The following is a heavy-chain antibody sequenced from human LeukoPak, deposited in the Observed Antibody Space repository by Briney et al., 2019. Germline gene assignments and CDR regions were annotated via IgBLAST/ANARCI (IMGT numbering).Heavy chain of an antibody. V-gene: IGHV3-48*04. D-gene: IGHD3-9*01. CDR1: GFTLSSHA. J-gene: IGHJ4*02. CDR3: ARGAYFDWLTK. Sequence: GGSLRLSCAASGFTLSSHAMYWVRQAPGQGLAWISYISSDSRSIFYADSVKGRFTVSRDNAKNSVYLQMNSLRADDTAVYYCARGAYFDWLTKWGQGTLVTVSS. CDR2: ISSDSRSI.